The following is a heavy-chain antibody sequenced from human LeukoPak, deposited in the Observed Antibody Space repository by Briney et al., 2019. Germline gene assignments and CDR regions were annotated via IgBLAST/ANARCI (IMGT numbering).Heavy chain of an antibody. Sequence: TGGSLRLSCAASGFTFSSYGMHWVRQAPGKGLEWVAFIRYDGSNKYYADSVKGRFTISRDNSKNTLYLQMNSLRAEDTAVYYCAKDWTLGSSSDPDAFDIWGQGTMVTVSS. CDR3: AKDWTLGSSSDPDAFDI. J-gene: IGHJ3*02. D-gene: IGHD6-6*01. V-gene: IGHV3-30*02. CDR1: GFTFSSYG. CDR2: IRYDGSNK.